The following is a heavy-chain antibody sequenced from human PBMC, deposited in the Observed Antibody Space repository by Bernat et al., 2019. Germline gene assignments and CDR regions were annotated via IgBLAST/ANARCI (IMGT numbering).Heavy chain of an antibody. Sequence: QVQLQQWGAGLLKPSETLSLTCAVYGGSFSGYYWSWIRQPPGKGLEWIGEINHSGSTNYNPSLKSRVTISVDTSKNQFSLKLSSVTAADTAVYYCARGRFYCSSTSCDAVLQTPLVDIWGQGTRVTVSS. CDR1: GGSFSGYY. V-gene: IGHV4-34*01. J-gene: IGHJ3*02. CDR3: ARGRFYCSSTSCDAVLQTPLVDI. D-gene: IGHD2-2*01. CDR2: INHSGST.